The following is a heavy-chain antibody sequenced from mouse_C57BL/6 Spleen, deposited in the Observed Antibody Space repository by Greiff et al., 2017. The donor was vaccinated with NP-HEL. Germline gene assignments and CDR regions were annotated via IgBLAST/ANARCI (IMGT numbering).Heavy chain of an antibody. J-gene: IGHJ3*01. CDR1: GYAFSSSW. D-gene: IGHD1-1*01. V-gene: IGHV1-82*01. Sequence: VQLQQSGPELVKPGASAKIFCKASGYAFSSSWMNWVKQRPGKGLEWIGRIYPGDGDTNYNGKFKGKATLTADKSSSTAYMQLSSLTSEDSAVYFCARDPYYGSSPRFAYWGQGTLVTVSA. CDR3: ARDPYYGSSPRFAY. CDR2: IYPGDGDT.